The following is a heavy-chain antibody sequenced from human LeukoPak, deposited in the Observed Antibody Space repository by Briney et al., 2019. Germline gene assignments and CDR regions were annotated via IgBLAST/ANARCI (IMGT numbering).Heavy chain of an antibody. J-gene: IGHJ4*02. D-gene: IGHD3-16*01. V-gene: IGHV3-21*01. CDR2: ISRTTNYT. CDR3: TRVSYGDGGYFDY. Sequence: GGSLRLFWAASGFTFSSYYMHWVRQAPGKGLEWVSSISRTTNYTYYTDSVKGRFTISRDNAKNSLYLQMNSLTAEDTAVYYCTRVSYGDGGYFDYWGQRTLGTVSS. CDR1: GFTFSSYY.